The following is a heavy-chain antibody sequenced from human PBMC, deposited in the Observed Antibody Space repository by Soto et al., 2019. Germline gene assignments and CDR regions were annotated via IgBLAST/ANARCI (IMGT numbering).Heavy chain of an antibody. D-gene: IGHD4-17*01. CDR2: IYHSGSG. V-gene: IGHV4-4*02. CDR3: ARGSTTVVTPNWFDP. CDR1: GGSITSNNL. Sequence: QVQLQESGPGLVKSSETLSLTCTVSGGSITSNNLWSWVRQTPGQGLEWIGEIYHSGSGNYNPSRKSRVSMSVDKSKNQFSLKLNSVTAADTAIYYCARGSTTVVTPNWFDPWGQGTLVTVSS. J-gene: IGHJ5*02.